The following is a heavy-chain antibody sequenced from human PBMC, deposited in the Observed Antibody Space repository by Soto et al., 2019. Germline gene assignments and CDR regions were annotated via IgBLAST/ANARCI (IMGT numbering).Heavy chain of an antibody. CDR2: TYYRSKWYN. J-gene: IGHJ4*02. V-gene: IGHV6-1*01. Sequence: KQSQTLSLTCAISGDSVSSNSAAWNWIRQSPSRGLEWLGRTYYRSKWYNDYAVSVKSRIIINPDTSKHQFSLQLNSVTPEPPPVYYCARAPAGAVGYYFYYWGQGTLVTVSS. CDR1: GDSVSSNSAA. D-gene: IGHD2-8*02. CDR3: ARAPAGAVGYYFYY.